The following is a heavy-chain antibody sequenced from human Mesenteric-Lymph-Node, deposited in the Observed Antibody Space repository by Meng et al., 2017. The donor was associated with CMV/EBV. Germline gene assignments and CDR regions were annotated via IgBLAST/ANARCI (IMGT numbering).Heavy chain of an antibody. Sequence: CAVYGASFSDYYWSWIRQSPGKGLEWIGEVNYIGSTKYNPSLKSRVTMSVDTSKNHLSLEVNPVTAADTAVYYCARGRYTSVEAGLDYWGQGTLVTVSS. V-gene: IGHV4-34*01. CDR1: GASFSDYY. CDR3: ARGRYTSVEAGLDY. D-gene: IGHD6-19*01. J-gene: IGHJ4*02. CDR2: VNYIGST.